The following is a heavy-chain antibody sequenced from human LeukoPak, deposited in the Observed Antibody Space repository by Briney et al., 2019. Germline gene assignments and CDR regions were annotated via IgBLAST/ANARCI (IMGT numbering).Heavy chain of an antibody. V-gene: IGHV3-30*02. Sequence: GGSLRLSCAASGFTFSSYGMHWVRQAPGKGLEWVAFIRYDGSNKYYADSVKGRLTISRDNSKKTLYLQVNSLRAEDTAVYYCAKEFAGSHYYFYYMDVWGKGTTVTVSS. CDR3: AKEFAGSHYYFYYMDV. J-gene: IGHJ6*03. D-gene: IGHD3-10*01. CDR1: GFTFSSYG. CDR2: IRYDGSNK.